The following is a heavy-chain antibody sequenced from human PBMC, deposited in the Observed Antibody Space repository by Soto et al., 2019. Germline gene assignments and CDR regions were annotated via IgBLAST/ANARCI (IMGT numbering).Heavy chain of an antibody. CDR3: ARAIDFDY. CDR1: GGSIRSYY. CDR2: IYYTGTT. J-gene: IGHJ4*02. Sequence: TVSGGSIRSYYWSWIRQPPGKGLEWIGYIYYTGTTNYNPSLKSRVTISVDTSKNQVSLKLNSVTAADTAIYYCARAIDFDYWGQGALVTVSS. V-gene: IGHV4-59*01.